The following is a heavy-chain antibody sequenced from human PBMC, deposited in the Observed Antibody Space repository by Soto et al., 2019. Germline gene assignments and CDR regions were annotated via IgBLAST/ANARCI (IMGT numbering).Heavy chain of an antibody. J-gene: IGHJ4*02. Sequence: GGSLRLSCAASGFSISDHYMSWIRQAPGKGLEWVSYSSNSGTFTKYADSVKGRFSISRDNAKNSLYLEINSLRGEDTAIYYCARSGDNYNVLDYWGQGTPVTVSS. CDR1: GFSISDHY. CDR2: SSNSGTFT. CDR3: ARSGDNYNVLDY. D-gene: IGHD3-10*02. V-gene: IGHV3-11*03.